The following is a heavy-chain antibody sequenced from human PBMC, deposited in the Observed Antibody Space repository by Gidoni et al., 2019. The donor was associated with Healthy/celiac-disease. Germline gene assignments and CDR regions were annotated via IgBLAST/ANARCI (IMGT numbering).Heavy chain of an antibody. V-gene: IGHV1-69*04. J-gene: IGHJ4*02. Sequence: QVQLVQSGAEVKKPGSSVKVSCKASGGTFGSYAISWVRQAPGQGLEWMGRIIALLVIATYAKKFQVRVRITADKSTITAYMELSSLRSEDTAVYYFARGPWQQLGADYWFQVTLVTVSS. CDR3: ARGPWQQLGADY. CDR1: GGTFGSYA. D-gene: IGHD6-13*01. CDR2: IIALLVIA.